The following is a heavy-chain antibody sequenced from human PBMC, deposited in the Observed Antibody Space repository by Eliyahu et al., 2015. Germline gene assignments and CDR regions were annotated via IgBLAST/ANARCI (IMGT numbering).Heavy chain of an antibody. D-gene: IGHD5-12*01. CDR2: INPDNGGT. J-gene: IGHJ5*02. CDR3: ARFHIVQGAARGWFDP. V-gene: IGHV1-2*02. Sequence: QVQLVQSGPXVXKPGASVKXSXXASGXTFXXYPLHWVRQAPGQGLEWMGWINPDNGGTNYAQNFHGRLTMTRDTSSSTVYLDLSNLESGDTATYYCARFHIVQGAARGWFDPWGQGTLVTVSS. CDR1: GXTFXXYP.